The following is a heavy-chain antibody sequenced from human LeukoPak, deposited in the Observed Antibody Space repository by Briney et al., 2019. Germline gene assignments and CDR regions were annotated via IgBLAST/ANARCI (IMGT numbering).Heavy chain of an antibody. J-gene: IGHJ4*02. D-gene: IGHD6-13*01. CDR2: ISYDGSNK. Sequence: GRSLRLSCAASGFTFSSYAMHWVRQAPGKGLEWVAVISYDGSNKYYADSVKGRFTISRDNSKNTLYLQMYSLRAEDTAVYYCARDYSSSFFDYWGQGTLVTVSS. V-gene: IGHV3-30*04. CDR1: GFTFSSYA. CDR3: ARDYSSSFFDY.